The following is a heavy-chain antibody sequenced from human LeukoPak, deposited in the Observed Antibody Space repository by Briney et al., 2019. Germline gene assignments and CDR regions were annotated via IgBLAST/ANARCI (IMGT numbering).Heavy chain of an antibody. D-gene: IGHD1-26*01. V-gene: IGHV3-30-3*01. CDR1: GFTFSSYA. Sequence: GRSLRLSCAASGFTFSSYAMHWVRQAPGKGLEWVAVISYDGSNKYYADSVKGRFTISRDNSKNTLYLQMNSLRAEDTAVYYCASLQGWELPKVVDYWGQGTLVTVSS. J-gene: IGHJ4*02. CDR2: ISYDGSNK. CDR3: ASLQGWELPKVVDY.